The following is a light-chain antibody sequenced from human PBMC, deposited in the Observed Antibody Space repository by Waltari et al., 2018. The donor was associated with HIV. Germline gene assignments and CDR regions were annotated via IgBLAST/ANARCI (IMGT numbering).Light chain of an antibody. CDR3: QQADFYPVT. J-gene: IGKJ4*01. Sequence: DVQLTQSPSFLSASVGDRVTITCRASQAINNYFAWYQQKPGKAPKLLINLVSALQSGVPSRFSGSGSGTEFTLTIRGLQPEDLATYYCQQADFYPVTFGGGTRVEIK. CDR2: LVS. V-gene: IGKV1-9*01. CDR1: QAINNY.